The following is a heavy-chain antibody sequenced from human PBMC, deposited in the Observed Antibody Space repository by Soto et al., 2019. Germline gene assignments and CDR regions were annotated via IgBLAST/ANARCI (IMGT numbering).Heavy chain of an antibody. CDR2: ISYDGSRE. Sequence: QVQLVESGGGVVQPGRSLRLSCAASGFAFRSSGMHWVRQAPGKGLQWVAIISYDGSREYYLDSVKGQFTISRDNPKNTLYLQMNSLRAEDTAVYYCAKDRVESWLGEIDYWGQGTLVTVSS. V-gene: IGHV3-30*18. CDR1: GFAFRSSG. J-gene: IGHJ4*02. D-gene: IGHD3-16*01. CDR3: AKDRVESWLGEIDY.